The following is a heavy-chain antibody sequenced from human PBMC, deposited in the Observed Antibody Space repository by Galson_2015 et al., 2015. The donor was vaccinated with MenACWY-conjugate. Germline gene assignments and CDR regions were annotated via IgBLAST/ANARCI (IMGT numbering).Heavy chain of an antibody. J-gene: IGHJ4*02. Sequence: SLRLSCAASGFTFRRFGMHWVRQAPGKGLEWMAVISYDGSNESYADSVKGRFTISRDNSKNTLYLQMNSLRADDTAVYHCAKGYYYDTNGHNPEVFEYWGQGALVTVSS. D-gene: IGHD3-22*01. CDR2: ISYDGSNE. V-gene: IGHV3-30*18. CDR1: GFTFRRFG. CDR3: AKGYYYDTNGHNPEVFEY.